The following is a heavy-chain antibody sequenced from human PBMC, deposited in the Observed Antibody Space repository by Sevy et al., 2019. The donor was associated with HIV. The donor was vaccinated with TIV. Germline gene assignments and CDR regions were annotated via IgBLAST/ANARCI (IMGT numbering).Heavy chain of an antibody. Sequence: SETLSLTCIVSGGSISSYYWSWIRQPPGKGLEWIGYIYYSGSTNYNPSLKSRVTISVDTSKNQFSLKLSSVTAADTAVYYCARERIIAAAGTTDYYYYGMDVWGQGTTVTVSS. CDR1: GGSISSYY. CDR2: IYYSGST. V-gene: IGHV4-59*01. CDR3: ARERIIAAAGTTDYYYYGMDV. D-gene: IGHD6-13*01. J-gene: IGHJ6*02.